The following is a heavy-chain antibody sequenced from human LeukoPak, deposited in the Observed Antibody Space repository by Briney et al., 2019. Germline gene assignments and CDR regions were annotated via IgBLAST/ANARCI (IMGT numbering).Heavy chain of an antibody. V-gene: IGHV3-11*01. CDR2: ISSSGSTI. Sequence: GGSLILSCAASGFTFSDYYMSWIRQAPGKGLEWVSYISSSGSTIYYADSVKGRFTISRDNAKNSLYLQMNSLRAEDTAVYYCARDVNYYDSSVDYWGQGTLVTVSS. D-gene: IGHD3-22*01. CDR3: ARDVNYYDSSVDY. CDR1: GFTFSDYY. J-gene: IGHJ4*02.